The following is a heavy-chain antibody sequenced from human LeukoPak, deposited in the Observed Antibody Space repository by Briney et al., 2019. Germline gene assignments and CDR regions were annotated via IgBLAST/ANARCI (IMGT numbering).Heavy chain of an antibody. CDR3: ASQVDCSSTSCYSTGFDY. D-gene: IGHD2-2*01. CDR2: ISSSSSYI. Sequence: TGGSLRLSCAASGFTFSSYSMNWVRQAPGKGLGWVSSISSSSSYIYYADSVKGRFTISRDNAKNSRYLQMNSLRAEDTAVYYCASQVDCSSTSCYSTGFDYWGQGTLVTVSS. CDR1: GFTFSSYS. V-gene: IGHV3-21*01. J-gene: IGHJ4*02.